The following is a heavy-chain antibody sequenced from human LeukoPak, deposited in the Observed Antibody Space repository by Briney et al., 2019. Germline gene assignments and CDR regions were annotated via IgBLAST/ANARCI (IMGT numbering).Heavy chain of an antibody. CDR1: GFTFSSYD. Sequence: AGGSLRLSCAASGFTFSSYDMSWVRQAPGKGLEWVSAISGSGGSTYYADSVKGRFTISRDNSKNTLYLQMNSLRAEDTAVYYCARDRWGYENWGQGTLVTVSS. CDR2: ISGSGGST. J-gene: IGHJ4*02. CDR3: ARDRWGYEN. V-gene: IGHV3-23*01. D-gene: IGHD3-16*01.